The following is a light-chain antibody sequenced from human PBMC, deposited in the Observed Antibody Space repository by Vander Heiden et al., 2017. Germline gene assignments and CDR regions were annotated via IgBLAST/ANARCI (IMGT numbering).Light chain of an antibody. CDR2: CAS. J-gene: IGKJ1*01. Sequence: DLVMTHSPDSLAVSPGERATINCKSSKSGLYSSNNKNYLGWYQQKPGQLPKLLIYCASTRESGVPARFSGSGFGTDFSLTISSLQAEDVAVYYCQQYNSTPWTFGQGTKVEIK. CDR1: KSGLYSSNNKNY. V-gene: IGKV4-1*01. CDR3: QQYNSTPWT.